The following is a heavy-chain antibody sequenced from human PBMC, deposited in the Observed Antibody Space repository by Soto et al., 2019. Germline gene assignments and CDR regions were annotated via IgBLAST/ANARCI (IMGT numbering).Heavy chain of an antibody. V-gene: IGHV3-33*01. CDR2: IWYDGSNK. CDR1: GFTFSSYG. D-gene: IGHD3-3*01. CDR3: ARDMGVFWSGYPEGGFDY. J-gene: IGHJ4*02. Sequence: GGSLRLSCAASGFTFSSYGMHWVRQAPGKGLEWVAVIWYDGSNKYYADSAKGRFIISRDNAKTSLYLQMNSLRAEDTAVYYCARDMGVFWSGYPEGGFDYWGQGTPVTVSS.